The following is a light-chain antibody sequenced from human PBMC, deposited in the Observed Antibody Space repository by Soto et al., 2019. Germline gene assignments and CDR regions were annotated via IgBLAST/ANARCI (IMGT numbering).Light chain of an antibody. J-gene: IGKJ4*01. Sequence: EIVMTQSPATLSVSPCERATLSFSASQTVSSNLAWYKQKPGQAPRLLIYDASTRATGIPVRFRGSGSGTEFTLTISSLQSEDSAVDYCHPYNNWLALTFGGGTKVDIK. V-gene: IGKV3-15*01. CDR3: HPYNNWLALT. CDR2: DAS. CDR1: QTVSSN.